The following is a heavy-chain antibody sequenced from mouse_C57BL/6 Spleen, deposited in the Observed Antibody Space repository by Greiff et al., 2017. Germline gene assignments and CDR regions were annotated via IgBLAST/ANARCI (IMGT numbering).Heavy chain of an antibody. CDR3: TGGGGYYGAY. CDR2: IRLKSDNYAT. V-gene: IGHV6-3*01. Sequence: EVQVVESGGGLVQPGGSMKLSCVASGFTFSNYWMNWVRQSPEKGLEWVAQIRLKSDNYATHYAESVKGRFTISRDDSKSSVYLQMNNLRAEDTGIYYCTGGGGYYGAYWGQGTLVTVSA. D-gene: IGHD1-1*01. CDR1: GFTFSNYW. J-gene: IGHJ3*01.